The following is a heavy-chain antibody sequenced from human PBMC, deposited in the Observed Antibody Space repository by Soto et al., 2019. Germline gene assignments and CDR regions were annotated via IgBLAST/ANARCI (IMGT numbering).Heavy chain of an antibody. CDR2: ISGSGGST. CDR3: AKDTLGYCSGGSCGNWFDP. J-gene: IGHJ5*02. Sequence: GGSLRLSCAASGFTFSSYAMSWVRRAPGKGLEWVSAISGSGGSTYYADSVKGRFTISRDNSKNTLYLQMNSLRAADTAVYYCAKDTLGYCSGGSCGNWFDPWGQGTRVTVAS. V-gene: IGHV3-23*01. D-gene: IGHD2-15*01. CDR1: GFTFSSYA.